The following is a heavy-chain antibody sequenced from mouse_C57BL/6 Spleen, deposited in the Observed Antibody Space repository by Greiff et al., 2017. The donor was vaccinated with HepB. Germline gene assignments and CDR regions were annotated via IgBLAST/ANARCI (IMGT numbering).Heavy chain of an antibody. CDR1: GYTFTDYN. CDR3: ARSLPKFYAMDY. J-gene: IGHJ4*01. CDR2: INPNNGGT. Sequence: VHVKQSGPELVKPGASVKIPCKASGYTFTDYNMDWVKQSHGKSLEWIGDINPNNGGTIYNQKFKGKATLTVDKSSSTAYMELRSLTSEDTAVYYCARSLPKFYAMDYWGQGTSVTVSS. D-gene: IGHD6-1*01. V-gene: IGHV1-18*01.